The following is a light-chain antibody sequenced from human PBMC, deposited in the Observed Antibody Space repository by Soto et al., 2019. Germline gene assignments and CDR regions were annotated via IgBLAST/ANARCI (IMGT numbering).Light chain of an antibody. CDR3: QQYGSSPAIT. CDR2: GAS. V-gene: IGKV3-20*01. Sequence: EIVLTQSPGTLSLSPGERATLSCRASQSVSSSYLAWYQQKPGQAPRLLIYGASSRATGIPDGLSGSGSGTDFTLTISRLEPEDFAVYYCQQYGSSPAITFGQGTRLEIK. CDR1: QSVSSSY. J-gene: IGKJ5*01.